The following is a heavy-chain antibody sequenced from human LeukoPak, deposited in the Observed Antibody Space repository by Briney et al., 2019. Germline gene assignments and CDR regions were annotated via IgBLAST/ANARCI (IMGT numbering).Heavy chain of an antibody. CDR3: ARDPSLYCSSTSCYGDYYYYMDV. CDR2: INPNSGGT. J-gene: IGHJ6*03. V-gene: IGHV1-2*02. D-gene: IGHD2-2*01. Sequence: ASVKVSCKASGYTFTGYYMHWVRQAPGQGLEWMGWINPNSGGTNYAQKFQGRVTMTRDTSISTAYMELSRLRSGDTAVYYCARDPSLYCSSTSCYGDYYYYMDVWGKGTTVTVSS. CDR1: GYTFTGYY.